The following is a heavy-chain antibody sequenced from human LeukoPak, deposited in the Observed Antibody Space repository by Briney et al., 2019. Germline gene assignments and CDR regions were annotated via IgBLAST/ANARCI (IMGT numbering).Heavy chain of an antibody. V-gene: IGHV7-4-1*01. Sequence: GASVKVSCKASGYTFTSYAMNWVRQAPGQGLEWMGWINTNTGNPTYAQGFTGRFVFPLDTSVSTAYLQICSLKAEDTAVYYCARDRYYGSGSYLSTPTQYFQHWGQGTLVTVSS. J-gene: IGHJ1*01. CDR3: ARDRYYGSGSYLSTPTQYFQH. CDR1: GYTFTSYA. D-gene: IGHD3-10*01. CDR2: INTNTGNP.